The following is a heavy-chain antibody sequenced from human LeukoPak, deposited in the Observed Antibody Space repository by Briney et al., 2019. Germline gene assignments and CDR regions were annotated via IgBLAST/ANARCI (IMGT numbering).Heavy chain of an antibody. Sequence: PSEALSLTCTVSGGSISNGGFYWSWIRQHPGKGLEWVGFIHYTGSTYYSPSLKSRVTISVDTSKNQFSLKLSSVTAADTAVYYCARIGHEDYYFDYWGQGTLVTVSS. CDR2: IHYTGST. CDR1: GGSISNGGFY. V-gene: IGHV4-31*03. J-gene: IGHJ4*02. CDR3: ARIGHEDYYFDY.